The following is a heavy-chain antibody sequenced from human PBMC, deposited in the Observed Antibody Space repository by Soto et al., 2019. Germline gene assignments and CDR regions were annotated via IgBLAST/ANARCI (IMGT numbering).Heavy chain of an antibody. CDR2: VYYPGPT. CDR1: GGSIRCSPNYY. V-gene: IGHV4-39*01. Sequence: QLQLQASGPGRVKPSETLSLTCSVSGGSIRCSPNYYWAWIRQPPATGLEWIGSVYYPGPTYYGPSLKSRFTLYVDTSKNQFSLKVNSVSTADTAVYYCTRHPHCGWQEYWGQGILVTVSS. J-gene: IGHJ4*02. CDR3: TRHPHCGWQEY. D-gene: IGHD6-19*01.